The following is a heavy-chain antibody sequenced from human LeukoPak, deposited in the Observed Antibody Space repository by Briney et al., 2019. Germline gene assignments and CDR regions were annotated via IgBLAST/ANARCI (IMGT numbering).Heavy chain of an antibody. CDR1: GGSIASYY. CDR3: ARDMYYYGSGRLYDY. CDR2: ISYREST. J-gene: IGHJ4*02. Sequence: SETLSLTCTVSGGSIASYYWSWIRQFPGKGLEWIGYISYRESTSYNPSLNSRVSISLDTSKNQFSLKLSSVTAADTAVYYCARDMYYYGSGRLYDYWGQGTLVTVSS. D-gene: IGHD3-10*01. V-gene: IGHV4-59*12.